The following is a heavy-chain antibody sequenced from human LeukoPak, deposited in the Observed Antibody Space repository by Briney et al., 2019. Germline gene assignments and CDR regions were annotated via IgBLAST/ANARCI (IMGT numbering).Heavy chain of an antibody. CDR2: IYYSGST. CDR3: ARDTGLFYFDY. D-gene: IGHD1-14*01. Sequence: SETLSLTCTVWGGSFSSCDYCWKWIRQPPGKGLEWIGHIYYSGSTYYNPPLKSRVTISVDTSKNQFSLKLSSVTAADPAVYLCARDTGLFYFDYWGQGTRVTVSS. J-gene: IGHJ4*02. V-gene: IGHV4-30-4*01. CDR1: GGSFSSCDYC.